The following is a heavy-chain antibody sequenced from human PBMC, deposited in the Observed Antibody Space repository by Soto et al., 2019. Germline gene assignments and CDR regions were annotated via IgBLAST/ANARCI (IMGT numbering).Heavy chain of an antibody. J-gene: IGHJ4*02. Sequence: QVQLVQSGAEVKKPGSSVKVSCKASGGTFSSYAISWVRQAPGQGLEWMGGIIPIFGTANYAQKFQGRVTITADKSTSTAYMELSSLRSEDTAVYYCARTRIPDYDFWSGQFPPFEYWGQGTLVTVSS. CDR2: IIPIFGTA. CDR3: ARTRIPDYDFWSGQFPPFEY. V-gene: IGHV1-69*06. D-gene: IGHD3-3*01. CDR1: GGTFSSYA.